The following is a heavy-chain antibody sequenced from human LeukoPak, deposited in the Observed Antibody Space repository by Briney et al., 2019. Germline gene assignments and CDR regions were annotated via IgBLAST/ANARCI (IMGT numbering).Heavy chain of an antibody. D-gene: IGHD3-10*01. CDR1: GGSISSYY. V-gene: IGHV4-4*07. Sequence: SETLSLTCTVSGGSISSYYWSWVRQPAGKGLEWIGRIYTSGSTNYNPSLQSRVTMSVDTSKNQFSLKLSSVTAADTAVYYCARDSYYYCSGSYPRYWGQGTLVTVSS. CDR3: ARDSYYYCSGSYPRY. CDR2: IYTSGST. J-gene: IGHJ4*02.